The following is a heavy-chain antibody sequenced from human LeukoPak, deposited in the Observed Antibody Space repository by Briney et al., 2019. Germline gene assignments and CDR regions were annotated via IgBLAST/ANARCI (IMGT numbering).Heavy chain of an antibody. Sequence: PGGSLRLSCAASGFTFSNYAMSWVRQAPGKGLEWVSAFSGSGGTTYYADSVEGRFTISRDNSKNTLYLQMNSLRAEDTAVYYCARDPGGWYWDYWGQGTLVTVSS. CDR3: ARDPGGWYWDY. CDR2: FSGSGGTT. CDR1: GFTFSNYA. V-gene: IGHV3-23*01. D-gene: IGHD6-19*01. J-gene: IGHJ4*02.